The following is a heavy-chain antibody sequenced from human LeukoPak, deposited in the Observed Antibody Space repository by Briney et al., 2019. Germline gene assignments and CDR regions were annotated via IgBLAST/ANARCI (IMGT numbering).Heavy chain of an antibody. CDR1: GFTFSSYA. CDR2: ISYDGSNK. CDR3: ASAREEYNWFDP. D-gene: IGHD3-10*01. Sequence: AGGSLRLSCAASGFTFSSYAMHWVRQAPGKGLEWVAVISYDGSNKYYADSVKGRFTISGDNSKNTLYLQMNSLRAEDTAVYYCASAREEYNWFDPWGQRTLVTVSS. J-gene: IGHJ5*02. V-gene: IGHV3-30-3*01.